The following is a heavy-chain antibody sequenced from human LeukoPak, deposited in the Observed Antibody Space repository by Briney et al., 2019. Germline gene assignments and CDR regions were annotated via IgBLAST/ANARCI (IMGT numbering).Heavy chain of an antibody. V-gene: IGHV4-34*01. Sequence: SETLSLTCAVYGGSFSGYYWSWIRQPPGKGLEWIGEINHSGGTNYNPSLKSRVTISVDTSKNQFSLKLSSVTAADTAVYYCARGSWYNWNYGLDYWGQGTLVTVSS. CDR3: ARGSWYNWNYGLDY. D-gene: IGHD1-7*01. CDR2: INHSGGT. CDR1: GGSFSGYY. J-gene: IGHJ4*02.